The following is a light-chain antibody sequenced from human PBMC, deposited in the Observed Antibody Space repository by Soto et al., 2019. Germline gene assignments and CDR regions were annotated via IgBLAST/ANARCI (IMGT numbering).Light chain of an antibody. V-gene: IGKV1-5*01. CDR3: QQYDSYSYT. CDR1: QSIGNW. J-gene: IGKJ2*01. CDR2: GAS. Sequence: DIQMTQSPSTLYASVGDRVTVTCRTSQSIGNWLAWYQQKPGKAPKLLISGASSLESGVPSRFSGSGSGTEFTLTISSLQPDDFATYYCQQYDSYSYTFGQGTKLEIK.